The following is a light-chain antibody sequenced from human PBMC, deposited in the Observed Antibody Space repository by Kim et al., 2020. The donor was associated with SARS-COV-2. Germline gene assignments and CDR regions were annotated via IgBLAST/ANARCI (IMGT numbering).Light chain of an antibody. CDR1: QSISSW. CDR3: QQYNSDPWT. J-gene: IGKJ1*01. CDR2: KAS. V-gene: IGKV1-5*03. Sequence: DIQMTQSPSTMSASVGDRVTITCRASQSISSWLAWYQQKPGKAPKVLIYKASGLESGVPSRFSGSGSGTEFTLTISSLQPDDFATYYCQQYNSDPWTFGQGTQVDIK.